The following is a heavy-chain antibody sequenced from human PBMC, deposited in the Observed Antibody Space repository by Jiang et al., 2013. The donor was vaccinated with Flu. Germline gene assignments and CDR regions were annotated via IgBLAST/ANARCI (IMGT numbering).Heavy chain of an antibody. J-gene: IGHJ5*02. V-gene: IGHV4-30-2*01. D-gene: IGHD4-17*01. Sequence: GPGLVKPSQTLSLTCAASGGSISSGGYSWSWIRQPPGKGLEWIGYIYHSGSTYYNPSLKSRVTISVDRSKNQFSLKLSSVTAADTAVYYCAXEARDYGTDVANWFDPWGQGTLVTVSS. CDR2: IYHSGST. CDR3: AXEARDYGTDVANWFDP. CDR1: GGSISSGGYS.